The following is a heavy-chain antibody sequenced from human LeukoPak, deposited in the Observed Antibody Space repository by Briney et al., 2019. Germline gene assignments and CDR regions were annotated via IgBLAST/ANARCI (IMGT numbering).Heavy chain of an antibody. CDR3: ARSNVGYSSPSVSNYYYYYYMDV. CDR1: GGSISSYY. CDR2: IYTSGST. J-gene: IGHJ6*03. Sequence: SETLSLTCTVSGGSISSYYWSWIRQPAGKGLEWIGRIYTSGSTNYNPSLKSRVTMSVDTSKNQFSLKLSSVTAADTAVYYCARSNVGYSSPSVSNYYYYYYMDVWGKGTTVTVSS. V-gene: IGHV4-4*07. D-gene: IGHD6-6*01.